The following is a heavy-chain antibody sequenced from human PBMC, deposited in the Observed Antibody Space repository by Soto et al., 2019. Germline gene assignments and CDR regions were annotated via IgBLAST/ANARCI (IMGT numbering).Heavy chain of an antibody. J-gene: IGHJ4*02. CDR1: GGSIRSAGHY. Sequence: TPSITCTVSGGSIRSAGHYWSWIRQPPEKGLEWIGYIYYSGSTYYNPSLKSRVTISVDTSKNQFSLKLSSVTAADTAVYYCARASAYYYDSSGQGSYYFDYWGQGTLVTVSS. D-gene: IGHD3-22*01. CDR3: ARASAYYYDSSGQGSYYFDY. V-gene: IGHV4-30-4*01. CDR2: IYYSGST.